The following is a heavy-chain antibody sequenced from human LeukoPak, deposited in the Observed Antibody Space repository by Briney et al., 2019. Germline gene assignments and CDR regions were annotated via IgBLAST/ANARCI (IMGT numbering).Heavy chain of an antibody. CDR2: ISGNNGNT. CDR1: GYTFSSYG. V-gene: IGHV1-18*01. Sequence: ASVKVSCKASGYTFSSYGLSWVRQAPGQGLEWMGWISGNNGNTNYAQKLHGRVTMTTDTSTSTAYMELRSLRSDDTAVYYCAKVGGGSWSKDAFDIWGQGTMVTVSS. D-gene: IGHD2-15*01. J-gene: IGHJ3*02. CDR3: AKVGGGSWSKDAFDI.